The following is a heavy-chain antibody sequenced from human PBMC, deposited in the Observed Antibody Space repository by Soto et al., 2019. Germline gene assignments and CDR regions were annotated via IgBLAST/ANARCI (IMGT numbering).Heavy chain of an antibody. V-gene: IGHV4-34*01. CDR1: GGSFSGYY. CDR3: ARDKITSLFDY. D-gene: IGHD3-10*01. Sequence: QVQLQQWGAGLLKPSETLSLTCAVYGGSFSGYYWTWIRQPPGTGLEWIGEINHSGSTNYNPSLRPRFPXSXNTSTNQLSPNLTSVTAADTAVYYCARDKITSLFDYWGQGTLVTGSS. J-gene: IGHJ4*02. CDR2: INHSGST.